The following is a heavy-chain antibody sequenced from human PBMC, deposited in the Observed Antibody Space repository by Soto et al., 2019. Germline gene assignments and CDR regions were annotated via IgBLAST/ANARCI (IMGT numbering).Heavy chain of an antibody. CDR3: ASSYGGGYSYGVYYYYGMDV. V-gene: IGHV4-30-2*01. CDR1: CGSISSGGYS. J-gene: IGHJ6*02. CDR2: IYHSGST. D-gene: IGHD5-18*01. Sequence: SETLSLTCAVSCGSISSGGYSWSWIRQPPGKGLEWIGYIYHSGSTYYNPSLKSRVTISVDRSKNQFSLKLSSVTAADTAVYYCASSYGGGYSYGVYYYYGMDVWGQGTTVTV.